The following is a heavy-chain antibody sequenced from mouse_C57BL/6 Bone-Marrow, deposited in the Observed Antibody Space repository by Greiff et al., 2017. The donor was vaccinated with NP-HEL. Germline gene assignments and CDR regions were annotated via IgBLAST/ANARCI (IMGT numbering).Heavy chain of an antibody. V-gene: IGHV7-1*01. CDR3: ARDALDWYFDV. J-gene: IGHJ1*03. Sequence: EVNLLAPGGGLVQSGGALRVGCAAAGCRLVCYGGELVGGVPGKCLDVIAASRNGGEAYTTEYSASVKGRFIVSRDTSQSILYLQMNALRAEDTATYYCARDALDWYFDVWGTGTTVTVSS. CDR1: GCRLVCYG. CDR2: SRNGGEAYTT.